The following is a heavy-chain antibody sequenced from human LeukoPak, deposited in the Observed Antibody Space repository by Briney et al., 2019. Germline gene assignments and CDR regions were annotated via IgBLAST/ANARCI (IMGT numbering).Heavy chain of an antibody. J-gene: IGHJ3*02. CDR3: ANTLGSGGFFFAFDI. Sequence: GGSLRLSCAASAFTFSDYAMTWVRQAPGKGLEWVSGTSAGDGSRHYADSVKGRFTISRDNFKNTLYLQMNSLRAEDTAVYYCANTLGSGGFFFAFDIWGQGTMVTVSS. V-gene: IGHV3-23*01. CDR1: AFTFSDYA. CDR2: TSAGDGSR. D-gene: IGHD2-15*01.